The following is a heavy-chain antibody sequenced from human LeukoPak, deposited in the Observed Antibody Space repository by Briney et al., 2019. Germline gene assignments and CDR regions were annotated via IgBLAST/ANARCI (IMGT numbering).Heavy chain of an antibody. V-gene: IGHV4-39*02. Sequence: SETLSLTCSISGGSISSSSYYWGWIRQPPGKGLEWIGSFYYSGNTYYNPSLKSRVTISVDTSKNQFSLKLSSVTAADTAVYYCARDDYGDFTFDFWGQGTLVTVSS. CDR1: GGSISSSSYY. CDR3: ARDDYGDFTFDF. CDR2: FYYSGNT. J-gene: IGHJ4*02. D-gene: IGHD4-17*01.